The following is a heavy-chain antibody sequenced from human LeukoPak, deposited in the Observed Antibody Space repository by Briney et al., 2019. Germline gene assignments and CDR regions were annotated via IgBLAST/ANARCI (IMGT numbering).Heavy chain of an antibody. CDR1: GFTFSSYS. Sequence: GGSLRLSCAASGFTFSSYSMNWVRQAPGKGLEWVSSISSSSSYIYYADSVKGRFTISRDNAKNSLYLQMNSLRDEDTAVYYCARVAAGYSVNYFDYWGQGTLVTVSS. CDR2: ISSSSSYI. D-gene: IGHD4-23*01. V-gene: IGHV3-21*01. J-gene: IGHJ4*02. CDR3: ARVAAGYSVNYFDY.